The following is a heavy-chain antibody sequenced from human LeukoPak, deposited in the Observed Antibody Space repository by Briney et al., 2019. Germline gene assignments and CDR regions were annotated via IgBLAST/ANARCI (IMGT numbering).Heavy chain of an antibody. J-gene: IGHJ3*01. D-gene: IGHD1-26*01. Sequence: GGSLRLSCAASGFTFSSYAMSWVRQAPGKGLEWFSTISCSGSTTFYADSVKGRFTISRDNSKNTFYLQMNSLRAEDTAVYYCAKDLRYSGSPRAFDFWGQGTMVTVSS. V-gene: IGHV3-23*01. CDR1: GFTFSSYA. CDR2: ISCSGSTT. CDR3: AKDLRYSGSPRAFDF.